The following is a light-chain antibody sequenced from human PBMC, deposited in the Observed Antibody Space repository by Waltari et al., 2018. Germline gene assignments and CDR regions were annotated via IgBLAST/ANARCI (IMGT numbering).Light chain of an antibody. V-gene: IGLV2-11*01. CDR1: STDVGGYNY. J-gene: IGLJ3*02. Sequence: QSALTQPPPVSGSPGQSVTISCTGTSTDVGGYNYFSWYQQHPGKGPKRMLYDVSKRPSGVPDRFSCSKSGNTASLTISALQSEDEADYYCSSYAGRFTFVFGGGTKLTVL. CDR3: SSYAGRFTFV. CDR2: DVS.